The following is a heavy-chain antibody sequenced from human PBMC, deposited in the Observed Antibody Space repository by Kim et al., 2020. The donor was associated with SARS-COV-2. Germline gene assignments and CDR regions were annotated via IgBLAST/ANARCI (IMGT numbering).Heavy chain of an antibody. CDR3: XRGFYSSWYNWFDP. D-gene: IGHD6-13*01. V-gene: IGHV4-34*01. CDR1: GGSFSGYY. J-gene: IGHJ5*02. CDR2: INHSGST. Sequence: SETLSLTCAVYGGSFSGYYWSWIRQPPGKGLEWIGEINHSGSTNYNPSLKSRVTISVDTSKNQFSLKLSSVTAADTAVYYCXRGFYSSWYNWFDPWGQGTLXTVSS.